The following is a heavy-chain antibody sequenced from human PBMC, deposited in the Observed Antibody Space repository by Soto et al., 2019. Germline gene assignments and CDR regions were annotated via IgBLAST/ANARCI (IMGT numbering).Heavy chain of an antibody. CDR2: IIPILGTA. D-gene: IGHD2-2*01. CDR1: GGTFGSYA. V-gene: IGHV1-69*01. CDR3: ARSQGSSTSLEIYYYYYYGMDV. J-gene: IGHJ6*02. Sequence: QVQLVQSGAEVKKPGSSVKVSCKASGGTFGSYAISWVRQAPGQGLEWMGGIIPILGTANYAQKFQGRVTIAADESTSTAYMELSSRRSEDTAVYYCARSQGSSTSLEIYYYYYYGMDVWGQGTTVTVSS.